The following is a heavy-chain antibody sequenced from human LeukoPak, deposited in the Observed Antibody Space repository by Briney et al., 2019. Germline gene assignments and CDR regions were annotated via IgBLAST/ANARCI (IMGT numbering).Heavy chain of an antibody. CDR3: ARAPYYDRSYYYYMDV. J-gene: IGHJ6*03. Sequence: PSETLSLTCAVYGGSFSGYYWSWIRQPPGKGLEWIGEINHSGSTNYNPSLKSRVTISVDTSKNQFSLKLSSVTAADTAVYYCARAPYYDRSYYYYMDVWGKGTTVTVSS. D-gene: IGHD3-22*01. V-gene: IGHV4-34*01. CDR2: INHSGST. CDR1: GGSFSGYY.